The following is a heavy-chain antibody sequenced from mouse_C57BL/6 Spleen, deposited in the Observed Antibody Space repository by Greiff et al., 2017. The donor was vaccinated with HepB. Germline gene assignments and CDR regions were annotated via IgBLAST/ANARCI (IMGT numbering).Heavy chain of an antibody. CDR3: TKGLRYAMDY. CDR2: IDPENGDP. J-gene: IGHJ4*01. D-gene: IGHD1-1*01. V-gene: IGHV14-4*01. CDR1: GFNIKDDY. Sequence: VQLQQSGAELVRPGASVKLSCTASGFNIKDDYMHWVKQRPEQGLEWIGWIDPENGDPEYASKFQGKATITADTSSNTAYLQLSSLTSEDTAVYYCTKGLRYAMDYWGQGTSVTVSS.